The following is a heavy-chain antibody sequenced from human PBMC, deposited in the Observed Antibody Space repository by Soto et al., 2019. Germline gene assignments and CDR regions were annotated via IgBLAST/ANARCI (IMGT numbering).Heavy chain of an antibody. J-gene: IGHJ5*02. CDR3: ARDSLHPHCSSTSCYTRWFDP. Sequence: QVQLVQSGAEVKTPGSSVKVSCKASGGTFSSYAISWVRQAPGQGLEWMGGIIPIFGTANYAQTFQGRVTITADESTSTAYRELSSLRSEDTAVYDCARDSLHPHCSSTSCYTRWFDPWGQGTLVTVSS. CDR2: IIPIFGTA. V-gene: IGHV1-69*01. CDR1: GGTFSSYA. D-gene: IGHD2-2*02.